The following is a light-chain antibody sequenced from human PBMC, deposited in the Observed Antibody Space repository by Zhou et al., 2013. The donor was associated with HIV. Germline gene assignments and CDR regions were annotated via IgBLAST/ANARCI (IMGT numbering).Light chain of an antibody. CDR2: AAS. Sequence: DIQMTQSPASLSASVGDKVTITCRASQGISNSLVWYQQNPGETPKLLLYAASRLDSGVPSKFSGRGSGTDYTLTINSLQPEDFATYYCQQYFNDSHTFGQGTKLEIK. V-gene: IGKV1-NL1*01. CDR3: QQYFNDSHT. CDR1: QGISNS. J-gene: IGKJ2*01.